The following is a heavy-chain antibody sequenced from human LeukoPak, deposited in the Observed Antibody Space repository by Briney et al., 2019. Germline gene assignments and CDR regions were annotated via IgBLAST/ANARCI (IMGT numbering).Heavy chain of an antibody. Sequence: SETLSLTXTVSGGSIGSYYWSWIRQTPGKGLEWIGYIYYSGSTNYNPSLKSRVTISVDTSKNQFSLKLSSVTAADTAVYYCARGPRYNWNYGWYMDVWGKGTTVTVSS. J-gene: IGHJ6*03. V-gene: IGHV4-59*01. CDR1: GGSIGSYY. D-gene: IGHD1-7*01. CDR3: ARGPRYNWNYGWYMDV. CDR2: IYYSGST.